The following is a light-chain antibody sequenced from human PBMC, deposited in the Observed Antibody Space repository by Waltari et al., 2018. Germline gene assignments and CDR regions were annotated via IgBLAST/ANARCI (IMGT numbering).Light chain of an antibody. Sequence: DIQMTQSPSSLSASIGDRVTITCRASQSISNYLNWYQHKPGKAPKLLIYAASRLHSGVPSRFSGSGSGTDFTLTISSLQPEDFATYYCQQKHSSPFFAFGPGSRVDIE. CDR1: QSISNY. V-gene: IGKV1-39*01. CDR2: AAS. J-gene: IGKJ3*01. CDR3: QQKHSSPFFA.